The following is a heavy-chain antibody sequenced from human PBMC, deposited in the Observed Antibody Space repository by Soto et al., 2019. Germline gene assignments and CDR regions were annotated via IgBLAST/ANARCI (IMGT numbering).Heavy chain of an antibody. CDR1: GGTFSSYA. CDR2: IIPIFGTA. J-gene: IGHJ6*02. Sequence: QVQLVQSGAEVKKPGSSVKVSCKASGGTFSSYAISWVRQAPGQGLEWMGGIIPIFGTANYAQKFQGRVTITADESTSTAYMELSSLRSEDTAVYYCARDRYYYDSSGYTKKGDYGMDVWGQGTTVTVSS. V-gene: IGHV1-69*01. CDR3: ARDRYYYDSSGYTKKGDYGMDV. D-gene: IGHD3-22*01.